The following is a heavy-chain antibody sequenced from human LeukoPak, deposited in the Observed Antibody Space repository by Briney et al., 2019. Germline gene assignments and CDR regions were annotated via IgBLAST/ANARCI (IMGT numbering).Heavy chain of an antibody. Sequence: PSETLSLTCTVSGGSLSSYYWRWIRQPPGKGLEGIGYIYYSGSTNYNPSLKSRVTISVDTSKNQFSLKLSSVTAADTAVYYCARHLPDDFWSGSGYYFDYWGQGTLVTVSS. D-gene: IGHD3-3*01. CDR3: ARHLPDDFWSGSGYYFDY. CDR2: IYYSGST. CDR1: GGSLSSYY. J-gene: IGHJ4*02. V-gene: IGHV4-59*08.